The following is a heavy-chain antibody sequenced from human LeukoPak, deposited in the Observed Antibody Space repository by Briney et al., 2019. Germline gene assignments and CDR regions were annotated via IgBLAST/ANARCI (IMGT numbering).Heavy chain of an antibody. CDR1: GFTSIAYA. D-gene: IGHD2-2*01. CDR2: ISGGGVTT. V-gene: IGHV3-23*01. Sequence: GGSLRLSCVGSGFTSIAYALTWARQAPGKGLEWVSGISGGGVTTYYADSVKGRFTISSDNSKNTLYLQMNSLRAEDTAVYYCAKVIFACSSASCSNYYYYGVDVWGQGTTVTVSS. J-gene: IGHJ6*02. CDR3: AKVIFACSSASCSNYYYYGVDV.